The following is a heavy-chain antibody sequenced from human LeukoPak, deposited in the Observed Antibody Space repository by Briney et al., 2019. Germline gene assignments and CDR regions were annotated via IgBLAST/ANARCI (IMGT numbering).Heavy chain of an antibody. J-gene: IGHJ6*03. CDR3: AKDQLFVYYYDSSGYPRGYYMDV. V-gene: IGHV3-53*05. D-gene: IGHD3-22*01. Sequence: PGGSLRLSCAASGFTVSSNYMSWVRQAPGKGLEWVSVIYGGGSTDYADSVKGRFTISRDNSKNTLYLQMNSLRAEDTAVYYCAKDQLFVYYYDSSGYPRGYYMDVWGKGTTVTISS. CDR2: IYGGGST. CDR1: GFTVSSNY.